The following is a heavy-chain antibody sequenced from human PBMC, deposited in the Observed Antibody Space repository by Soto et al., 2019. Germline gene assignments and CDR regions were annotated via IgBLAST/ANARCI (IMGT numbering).Heavy chain of an antibody. CDR1: GYTFTSYD. Sequence: QVQLVQSGAEVKKPGASVKVSCKASGYTFTSYDINWVRQATGQGLEWMGWMNPNSGNTGYAQKFQGRVTMTRNTSISTADMELSSLISEDTAVYYCASPARNYDFWSGYSFDIWGQGTMVTVSS. CDR3: ASPARNYDFWSGYSFDI. J-gene: IGHJ3*02. V-gene: IGHV1-8*01. D-gene: IGHD3-3*01. CDR2: MNPNSGNT.